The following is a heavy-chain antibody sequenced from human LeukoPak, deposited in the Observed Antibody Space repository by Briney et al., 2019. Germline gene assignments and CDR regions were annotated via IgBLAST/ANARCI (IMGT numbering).Heavy chain of an antibody. CDR2: INHSGST. CDR1: GGSFSGYY. J-gene: IGHJ4*02. CDR3: ARVGDHLSLDY. Sequence: PSETLSLNCAVYGGSFSGYYWSWIRQPPGKGLEWIGEINHSGSTNYNPSLKSRVTISVDTSKNQFSLKLRSVTAADTAVYYCARVGDHLSLDYWGQGTPVTVSS. V-gene: IGHV4-34*01. D-gene: IGHD2-21*02.